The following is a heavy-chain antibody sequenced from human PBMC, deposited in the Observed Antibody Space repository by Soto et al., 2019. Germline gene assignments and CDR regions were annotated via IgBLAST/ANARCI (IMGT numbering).Heavy chain of an antibody. V-gene: IGHV4-31*03. CDR1: GGSISSGGYY. Sequence: QVQLQESGPGLVKPSQTLSLTCTVSGGSISSGGYYWSWIRQHPGKDLEWIGYIYYRGSTYYNPSLKSRVTISLDTYKHQFSRKLSSVTAADTAVYYCARFVVVPAAGGGDFDYWGQGTLVTVSS. J-gene: IGHJ4*02. CDR2: IYYRGST. CDR3: ARFVVVPAAGGGDFDY. D-gene: IGHD2-2*01.